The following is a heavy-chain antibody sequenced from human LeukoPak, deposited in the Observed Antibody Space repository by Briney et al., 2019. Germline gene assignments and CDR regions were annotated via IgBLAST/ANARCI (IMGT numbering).Heavy chain of an antibody. Sequence: GGSLRLSCAASGFTFSSYAMSWVRQAPGKGLEWVSGINWNGGSTGYADSVKGRFTISRDNAENSLFLQMSSLRVEDTAVYYCASLKGQNYWGQGTLVTVSS. V-gene: IGHV3-20*04. CDR2: INWNGGST. CDR3: ASLKGQNY. J-gene: IGHJ4*02. CDR1: GFTFSSYA.